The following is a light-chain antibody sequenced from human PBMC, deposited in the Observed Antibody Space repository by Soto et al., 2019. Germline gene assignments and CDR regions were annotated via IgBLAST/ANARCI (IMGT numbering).Light chain of an antibody. Sequence: QSALTQPASVSGSPGQSITISCTGTSSDVGSYNLVSWYQQHPGKAPKLMIYEGNKRPSGVSYRFSGSKSGNTASLTVSGLQAEDEADYFCLSYAGDNTLVFGGGTQLTVL. V-gene: IGLV2-23*01. CDR2: EGN. J-gene: IGLJ3*02. CDR3: LSYAGDNTLV. CDR1: SSDVGSYNL.